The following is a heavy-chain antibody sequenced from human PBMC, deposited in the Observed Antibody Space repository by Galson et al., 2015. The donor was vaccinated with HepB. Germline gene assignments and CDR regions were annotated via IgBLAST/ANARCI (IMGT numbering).Heavy chain of an antibody. CDR1: GGTFSTYA. V-gene: IGHV1-69*01. CDR2: FIPLFNTP. Sequence: SGGTFSTYAISWVRQAPGQGLERMGGFIPLFNTPTYAQEFQGRVTITADESTSTAYMELSSLSSGDTALYFCARAAPIVSLVGVIPPSYYGMDVWGQGTTVTV. D-gene: IGHD3-3*01. CDR3: ARAAPIVSLVGVIPPSYYGMDV. J-gene: IGHJ6*02.